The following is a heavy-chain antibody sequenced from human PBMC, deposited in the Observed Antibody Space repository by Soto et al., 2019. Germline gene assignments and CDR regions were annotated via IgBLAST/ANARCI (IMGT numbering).Heavy chain of an antibody. Sequence: SETLSLTCSVSGDSISNLDYFWAWIRQPPGQALEYIGYIYKSATTYYNPSFESRVAISVDTSKSQFSLNVTSVTAADTAMYFCARGRYCLTGRCFPNWFDSWGQGALVTVSS. CDR3: ARGRYCLTGRCFPNWFDS. CDR2: IYKSATT. D-gene: IGHD7-27*01. V-gene: IGHV4-30-4*01. J-gene: IGHJ5*01. CDR1: GDSISNLDYF.